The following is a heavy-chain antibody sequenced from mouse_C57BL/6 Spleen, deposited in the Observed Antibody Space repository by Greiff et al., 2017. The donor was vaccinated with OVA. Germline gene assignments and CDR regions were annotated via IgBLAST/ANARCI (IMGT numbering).Heavy chain of an antibody. D-gene: IGHD2-3*01. V-gene: IGHV3-1*01. CDR2: ISYSGST. CDR3: ARYDGYYMDY. CDR1: GYSITSGYD. J-gene: IGHJ4*01. Sequence: DVQLVESGPGMVKPSQSLSLTCTVTGYSITSGYDWHWIRHFPGNKLEWMGYISYSGSTTYNPSLKSRISITHDTSKNHFFLKLNSVTTEDTATYYCARYDGYYMDYWGQGTSVTVSS.